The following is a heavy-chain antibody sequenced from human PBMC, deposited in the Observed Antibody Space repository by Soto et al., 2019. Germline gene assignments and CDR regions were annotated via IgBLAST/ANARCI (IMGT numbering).Heavy chain of an antibody. V-gene: IGHV1-18*03. Sequence: QVQLVQSGAEVRKPGASVKVSCKASGYTFTNYGITWVRQAPGQGLEWMGWISAYNGNTNYAQKSQGRVTMTTDTSTSTAYMELRSLRSDDMAVYYCARDRPLWFGDFPFDYWGQGTLVTVSS. J-gene: IGHJ4*02. D-gene: IGHD3-10*01. CDR2: ISAYNGNT. CDR3: ARDRPLWFGDFPFDY. CDR1: GYTFTNYG.